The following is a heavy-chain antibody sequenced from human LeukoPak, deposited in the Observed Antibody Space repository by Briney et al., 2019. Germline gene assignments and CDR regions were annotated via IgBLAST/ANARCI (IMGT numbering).Heavy chain of an antibody. CDR3: ARQTYYYDSSDYYYRGGFNY. CDR1: GFSFSDNY. CDR2: ISSSGGIK. V-gene: IGHV3-11*01. D-gene: IGHD3-22*01. J-gene: IGHJ4*02. Sequence: GGSLRLSCAAAGFSFSDNYMSWIRQAPGKGLEWVSYISSSGGIKYYADSVKGRFTISRDNAKNSLYLQMNSLRAEDTAVYYCARQTYYYDSSDYYYRGGFNYGGRGTRVTAS.